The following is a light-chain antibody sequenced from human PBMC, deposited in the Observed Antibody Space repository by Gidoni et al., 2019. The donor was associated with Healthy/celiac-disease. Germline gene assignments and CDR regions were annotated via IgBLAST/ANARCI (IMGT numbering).Light chain of an antibody. V-gene: IGKV2-28*01. Sequence: DIVMTQSPLSLHVTPGEPASISCRSRQSLLHSNGYNYLVWYLQKPGQSPQLLFYLGSLRASGVPDRFSGRGSGAYFTLKICRVEAEDVGVYYCMQALQTPRTFGQGTKVEIK. CDR2: LGS. CDR1: QSLLHSNGYNY. J-gene: IGKJ1*01. CDR3: MQALQTPRT.